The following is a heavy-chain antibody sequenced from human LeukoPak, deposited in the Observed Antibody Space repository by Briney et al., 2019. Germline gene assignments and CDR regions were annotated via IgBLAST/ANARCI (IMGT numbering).Heavy chain of an antibody. CDR3: ARVLETDCTGGSCYSGLDY. CDR2: LSRTGTYI. V-gene: IGHV3-21*01. Sequence: PGGSLRLSCAASGFTFSSYNMKWVRQAPGEGLEWVSSLSRTGTYIYYADSVKGRFTVSRDNAQNSLYLQMNSLRVEDTAVYYCARVLETDCTGGSCYSGLDYWGQGTLVTVSS. J-gene: IGHJ4*02. CDR1: GFTFSSYN. D-gene: IGHD2-15*01.